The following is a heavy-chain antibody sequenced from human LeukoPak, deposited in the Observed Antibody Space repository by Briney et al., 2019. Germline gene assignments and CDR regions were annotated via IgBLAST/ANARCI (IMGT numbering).Heavy chain of an antibody. CDR2: TYYRSKWYN. Sequence: SQTLSLTCAISGDSVSSNSAAWTWIRQSPSRGLEWLGRTYYRSKWYNDYAVSVESRITINPDTSKNQFSLQLNSVTPEDTAVYYCVRGGYYFDYWGQGTLVTVSS. CDR3: VRGGYYFDY. CDR1: GDSVSSNSAA. J-gene: IGHJ4*02. V-gene: IGHV6-1*01. D-gene: IGHD3-16*01.